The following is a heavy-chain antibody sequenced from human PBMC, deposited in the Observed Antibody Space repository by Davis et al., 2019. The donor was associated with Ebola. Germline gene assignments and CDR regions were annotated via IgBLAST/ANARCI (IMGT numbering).Heavy chain of an antibody. CDR2: ISSSSSYI. CDR3: ASIWSGTPGY. D-gene: IGHD3-3*01. CDR1: GFTFSSYS. J-gene: IGHJ4*02. Sequence: GESLKISCAASGFTFSSYSMNWVRQAPGKGLEWVSSISSSSSYIYYADSVKGRFTISRDNAKNSLYLQMNSLRAEDTTVYYCASIWSGTPGYWGQGTLVTVSS. V-gene: IGHV3-21*01.